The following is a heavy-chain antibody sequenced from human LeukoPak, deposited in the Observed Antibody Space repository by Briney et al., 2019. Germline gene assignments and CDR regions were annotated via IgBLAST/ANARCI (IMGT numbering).Heavy chain of an antibody. Sequence: GGSLRLSCAASGFTFSSYSMNWVRQAPGKGLEWVSVIYSGGSTYYADSVKGRFTISRDNSKNTLYLQMNSLRAEDTAVYYCARDLASYGPRDAFDIWGQGTMVTVSS. CDR2: IYSGGST. CDR1: GFTFSSYS. CDR3: ARDLASYGPRDAFDI. V-gene: IGHV3-66*01. D-gene: IGHD5-18*01. J-gene: IGHJ3*02.